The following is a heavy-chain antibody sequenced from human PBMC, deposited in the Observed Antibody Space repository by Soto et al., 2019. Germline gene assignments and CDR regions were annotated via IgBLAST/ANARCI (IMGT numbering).Heavy chain of an antibody. D-gene: IGHD3-10*01. CDR2: INPNSGGT. CDR1: GYTFTGYY. Sequence: ASVKVCCKASGYTFTGYYMHWVRQAPGQGLEWMGWINPNSGGTNYAQKFQGRVTMTRDTSISTAYMELSRLRSDDTAVYYCARARGSGSHPLYYFDYWGQGTLVTVSS. V-gene: IGHV1-2*02. CDR3: ARARGSGSHPLYYFDY. J-gene: IGHJ4*02.